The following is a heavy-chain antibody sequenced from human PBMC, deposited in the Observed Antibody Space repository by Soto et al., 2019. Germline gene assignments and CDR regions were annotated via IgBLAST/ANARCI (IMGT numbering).Heavy chain of an antibody. CDR3: VRDDFGLGIEY. CDR1: GGSSSTSNW. V-gene: IGHV4-4*02. D-gene: IGHD1-26*01. CDR2: VYRTGST. Sequence: PLETLPLTCAVSGGSSSTSNWWSWVRQPPGKGLEWIGEVYRTGSTNYNPSLESRVIVSVDKSKNQFSLKLTSVTAEDTAVYYCVRDDFGLGIEYWGLGTLVTVSS. J-gene: IGHJ4*02.